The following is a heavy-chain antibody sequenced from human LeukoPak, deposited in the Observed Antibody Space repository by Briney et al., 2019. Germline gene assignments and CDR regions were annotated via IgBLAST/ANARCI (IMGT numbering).Heavy chain of an antibody. CDR2: VHHTGTT. CDR3: AKGIPFDF. V-gene: IGHV4-38-2*02. J-gene: IGHJ4*02. D-gene: IGHD2-2*02. Sequence: SETLSLTCSVSFPVTNGFHWAWIRQPPGKGLEFMGYVHHTGTTYYNPSLNSRVTISVDRSKYQFSLRLTSVTAADTAVYFCAKGIPFDFWGQGRLVTVAS. CDR1: FPVTNGFH.